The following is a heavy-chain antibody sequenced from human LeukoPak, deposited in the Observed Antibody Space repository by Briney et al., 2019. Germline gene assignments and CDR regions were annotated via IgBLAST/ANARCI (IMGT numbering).Heavy chain of an antibody. CDR3: ARDRAAAGYYFDY. CDR2: ISAYNGNT. V-gene: IGHV1-18*01. Sequence: ASVKVSCKASGGTFSSYAITWVRQAPGQGLEWMGWISAYNGNTNYAQKLQGRVTMTTDTSTTTAYMELRSLRSDDTAVYYCARDRAAAGYYFDYWGQGTLVTVSS. D-gene: IGHD6-13*01. J-gene: IGHJ4*02. CDR1: GGTFSSYA.